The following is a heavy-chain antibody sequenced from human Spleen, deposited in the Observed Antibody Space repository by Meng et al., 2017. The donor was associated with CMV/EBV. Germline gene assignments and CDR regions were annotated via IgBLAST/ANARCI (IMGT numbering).Heavy chain of an antibody. CDR2: IHGGGAAT. CDR1: GFTFSPYA. J-gene: IGHJ5*01. D-gene: IGHD1-26*01. Sequence: ASGFTFSPYAMPWVRQAPGKGLECVSGIHGGGAATYYADSVRGRLSISRDNSKNTLYLQMNSLRAGDTAVYYCAKAPYGSTRNWFDSWGQGTLVTVSS. V-gene: IGHV3-23*01. CDR3: AKAPYGSTRNWFDS.